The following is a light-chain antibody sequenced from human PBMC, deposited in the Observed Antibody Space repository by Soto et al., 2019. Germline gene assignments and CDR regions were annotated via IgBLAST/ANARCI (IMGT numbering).Light chain of an antibody. CDR1: QTVYSN. V-gene: IGKV3-15*01. J-gene: IGKJ4*01. Sequence: IVMTQSPATLSVSPGERVTISCRASQTVYSNLAWYQQKPGQAPRLLIYGASTRATGIPARFSGSGSGTEFTLTISSLQSEDFGVYYCQQYDNWPPLTFGGGTKVEI. CDR3: QQYDNWPPLT. CDR2: GAS.